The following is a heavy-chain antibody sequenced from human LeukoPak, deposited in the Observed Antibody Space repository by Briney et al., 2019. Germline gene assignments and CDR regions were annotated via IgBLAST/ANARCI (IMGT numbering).Heavy chain of an antibody. CDR2: ISFHGTDS. D-gene: IGHD3-9*01. J-gene: IGHJ4*02. V-gene: IGHV3-30*04. CDR1: GFTFISYA. CDR3: AKGSLRRVQGYFDWLLGYFDY. Sequence: GTSLRLSCAASGFTFISYAIHWVRQAPGKGLEWVAVISFHGTDSFYADSVKGRFTISRDNSKNTLYLQMNSLRAEDTAVYYCAKGSLRRVQGYFDWLLGYFDYWGQGTLVTVSS.